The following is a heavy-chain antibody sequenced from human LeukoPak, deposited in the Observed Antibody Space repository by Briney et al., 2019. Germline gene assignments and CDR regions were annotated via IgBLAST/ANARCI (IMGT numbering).Heavy chain of an antibody. CDR1: GGSISSYY. CDR2: IYYSGGT. CDR3: ARVDSSGYYFDY. J-gene: IGHJ4*02. D-gene: IGHD3-22*01. V-gene: IGHV4-59*01. Sequence: SETLSLTCTVSGGSISSYYWSWIRQPPGKGLEWIGYIYYSGGTNYNPSLKSRVTISVDTSKNQFSLKLSSVTAADTAVYYCARVDSSGYYFDYWGQGTLVTVSS.